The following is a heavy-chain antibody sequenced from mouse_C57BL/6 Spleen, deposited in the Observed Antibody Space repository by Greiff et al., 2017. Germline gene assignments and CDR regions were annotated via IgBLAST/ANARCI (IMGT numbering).Heavy chain of an antibody. CDR1: GYTFSSYW. CDR2: IHPSDSDT. CDR3: AINDCYGGYFDV. D-gene: IGHD2-3*01. Sequence: QVQLQQPGAELVKPGASVKVSCKASGYTFSSYWMYWVKQRPGQGLEWIGRIHPSDSDTNYNQKFKGKATLTVDKSSSTAYMQLSSLTSEDSAVYDCAINDCYGGYFDVWGTGTTVTVSS. J-gene: IGHJ1*03. V-gene: IGHV1-74*01.